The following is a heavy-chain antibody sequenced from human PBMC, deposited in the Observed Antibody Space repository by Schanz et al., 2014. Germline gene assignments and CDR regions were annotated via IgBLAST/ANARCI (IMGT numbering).Heavy chain of an antibody. D-gene: IGHD2-15*01. CDR1: GFTFSSYA. CDR3: AKGMVYCSGGTCYDYYYYGLDV. J-gene: IGHJ6*02. Sequence: EVQLLESGGGLVQPGGSLRLSCAASGFTFSSYAMSWVRQAPGKGLEWVSALSGSGGSTYYADSVKGRFTISRDNSKNTLYLQMNSLSADDTAVFYCAKGMVYCSGGTCYDYYYYGLDVWGQGTTVTVSS. CDR2: LSGSGGST. V-gene: IGHV3-23*01.